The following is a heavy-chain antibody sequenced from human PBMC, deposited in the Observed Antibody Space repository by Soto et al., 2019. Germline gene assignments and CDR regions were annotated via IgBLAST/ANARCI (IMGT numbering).Heavy chain of an antibody. CDR2: INAGNGNT. CDR1: GYTFTSYA. D-gene: IGHD3-22*01. CDR3: ARVNYYDSSGYYYLTPLDY. J-gene: IGHJ4*02. Sequence: ASVTVYCQAAGYTFTSYAMHWVRQAPGQRLEWMGWINAGNGNTKYSQKFQGRVTITRDTSASTAYMELSSLRSEDTAVYYCARVNYYDSSGYYYLTPLDYWGQGTLVTVSS. V-gene: IGHV1-3*01.